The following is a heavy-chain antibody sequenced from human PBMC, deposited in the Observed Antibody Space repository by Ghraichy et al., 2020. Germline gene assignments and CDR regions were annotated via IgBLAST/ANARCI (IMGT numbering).Heavy chain of an antibody. CDR1: GGSISSSSYY. D-gene: IGHD2-2*02. J-gene: IGHJ4*02. CDR2: IYYSGST. CDR3: ARQALGYCSSTSCYTDY. Sequence: SETLSLTCTVSGGSISSSSYYWGWIRQPPGKGLEWIGSIYYSGSTYYNPSLKSRVTMSVDTSKNQFSLKLSSVTAADTAVFYCARQALGYCSSTSCYTDYWGQGTLVTVPS. V-gene: IGHV4-39*01.